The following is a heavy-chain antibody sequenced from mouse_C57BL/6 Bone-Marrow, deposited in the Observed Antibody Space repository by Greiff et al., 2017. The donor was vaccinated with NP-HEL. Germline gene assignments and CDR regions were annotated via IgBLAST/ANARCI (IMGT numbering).Heavy chain of an antibody. CDR2: IVPSDSYT. V-gene: IGHV1-50*01. D-gene: IGHD2-4*01. CDR3: ARWNYDGGGYAMDY. J-gene: IGHJ4*01. CDR1: GYTFTSYW. Sequence: QVQLQQPGAELVKPGASVKLSCKASGYTFTSYWMQWVKQRPGQGLEWIGEIVPSDSYTNYNQKFKGKATLTVDTSSSTAYMQLSSLTSEDSAVYYCARWNYDGGGYAMDYWGQGTSVTVSS.